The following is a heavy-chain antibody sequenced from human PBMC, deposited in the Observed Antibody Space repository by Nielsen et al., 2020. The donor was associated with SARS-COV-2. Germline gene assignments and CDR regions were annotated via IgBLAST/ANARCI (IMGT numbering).Heavy chain of an antibody. CDR2: ISYDGSNK. CDR3: ARAVEDYDFWSGQYGMDV. J-gene: IGHJ6*02. D-gene: IGHD3-3*01. Sequence: GGSLRLSCAASGFTFSSYGMHWVRQAQGKGLEWVAVISYDGSNKYYADSVKGRFTISRDNSKTTLYLQMNSLRAEDTAVYYCARAVEDYDFWSGQYGMDVWGQGTTVTVSS. V-gene: IGHV3-30*03. CDR1: GFTFSSYG.